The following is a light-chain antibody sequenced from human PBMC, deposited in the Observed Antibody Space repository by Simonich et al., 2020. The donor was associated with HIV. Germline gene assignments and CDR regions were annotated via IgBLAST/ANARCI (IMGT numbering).Light chain of an antibody. J-gene: IGKJ5*01. CDR2: DVS. CDR1: QSVSSH. V-gene: IGKV3-11*01. Sequence: EIVLTQSPATLSLSPGEKATLSCRASQSVSSHLAWYQQKPGQAPRLLIHDVSNRATGIPARFSGSGSGTDFTLTISTLQAEDVAVYYCQQYYSPPITFGQGTRLEI. CDR3: QQYYSPPIT.